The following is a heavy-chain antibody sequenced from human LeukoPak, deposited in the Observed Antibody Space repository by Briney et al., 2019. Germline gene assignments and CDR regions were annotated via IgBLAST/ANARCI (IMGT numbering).Heavy chain of an antibody. D-gene: IGHD3-10*01. CDR2: IFYSGST. J-gene: IGHJ4*02. CDR3: ARRGLVGFGELLTTLVDY. V-gene: IGHV4-39*01. Sequence: PSETLSLTCTVSGGSISSSSYYWGWIRQPPGKGLEWIGSIFYSGSTYYNPSLKSRVTISVDTSKNQFSLKLSSVTAADTAVYYCARRGLVGFGELLTTLVDYWGQGTLVTVSS. CDR1: GGSISSSSYY.